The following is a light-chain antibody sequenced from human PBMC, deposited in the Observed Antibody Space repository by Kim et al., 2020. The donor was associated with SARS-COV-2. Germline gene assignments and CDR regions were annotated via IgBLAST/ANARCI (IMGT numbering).Light chain of an antibody. CDR1: SLRSYY. J-gene: IGLJ2*01. CDR3: NSRDSSGNHVV. V-gene: IGLV3-19*01. Sequence: ALGQTVRITCQGDSLRSYYAGWYQQKPGQAPVLVIYGKNSRPSGIPDRFSGSSSGNTASLTSTGAQAEDEADYYCNSRDSSGNHVVFGGGTQLTVL. CDR2: GKN.